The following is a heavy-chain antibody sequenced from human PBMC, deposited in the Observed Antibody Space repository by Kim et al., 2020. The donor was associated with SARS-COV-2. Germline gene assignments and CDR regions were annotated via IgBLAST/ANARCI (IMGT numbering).Heavy chain of an antibody. J-gene: IGHJ3*02. CDR2: INPSGGST. D-gene: IGHD6-6*01. CDR3: ARDLADSSSSFRDAFDI. CDR1: GYTFTSYY. Sequence: ASVKVSCKASGYTFTSYYMHWVRQAPGQGLEWMGIINPSGGSTSYAQKFQGRVTMTRDTSTSTVYMELSSLRSEDTAVYYCARDLADSSSSFRDAFDIWGQGTMVTVSS. V-gene: IGHV1-46*01.